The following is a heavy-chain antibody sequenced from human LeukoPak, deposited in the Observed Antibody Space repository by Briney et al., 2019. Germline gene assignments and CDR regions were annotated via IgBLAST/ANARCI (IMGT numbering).Heavy chain of an antibody. J-gene: IGHJ4*02. D-gene: IGHD5-24*01. CDR3: TRVGYIDEGIDY. CDR1: GFTFSSYG. Sequence: GGPLRLSCAASGFTFSSYGMHWVRQAPGKGLEWVAVIWYDGSNKYYADSVKGRFTISRDNAKNSLYLQMNSLRAEDTAIYYCTRVGYIDEGIDYWGQGTLVTVSS. V-gene: IGHV3-33*03. CDR2: IWYDGSNK.